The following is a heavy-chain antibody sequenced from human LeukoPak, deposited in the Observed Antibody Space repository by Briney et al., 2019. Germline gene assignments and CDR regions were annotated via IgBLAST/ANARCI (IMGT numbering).Heavy chain of an antibody. J-gene: IGHJ4*02. Sequence: ASVKVSCKVSGYTLTELSMHWVRQAPGKGLEWRGGFDPEDGETIYAQKFQGRVTMTEDTSTDTAYMELSSLRSEDTAVYYCATGLTPNGGYDLWEFDYWGQGTLVTVSS. D-gene: IGHD3-3*01. CDR2: FDPEDGET. V-gene: IGHV1-24*01. CDR1: GYTLTELS. CDR3: ATGLTPNGGYDLWEFDY.